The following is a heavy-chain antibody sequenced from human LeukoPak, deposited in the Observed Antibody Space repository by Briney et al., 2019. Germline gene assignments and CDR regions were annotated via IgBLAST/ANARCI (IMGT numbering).Heavy chain of an antibody. Sequence: GGSLRLSCAASGFTFNNYGMHWVRQAPGKGLEWVAFMRSDEGKKYYADSLKGRFTISRDNSKNTLYLQMNSLRAEDTAVYYCAKDCINGVCYTFDCWGQGTLVTVSS. D-gene: IGHD2-8*01. V-gene: IGHV3-30*02. CDR3: AKDCINGVCYTFDC. CDR1: GFTFNNYG. CDR2: MRSDEGKK. J-gene: IGHJ4*02.